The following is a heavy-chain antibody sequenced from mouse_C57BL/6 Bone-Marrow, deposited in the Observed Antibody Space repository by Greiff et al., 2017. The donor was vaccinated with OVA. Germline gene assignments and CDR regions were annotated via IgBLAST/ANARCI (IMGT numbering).Heavy chain of an antibody. Sequence: QVQLQQSGAELVRPGTSVKVSCKASGYAFTNYLIEWVKQRPGQGLEWIGVINPGSGGTNYNEKFKGKATLTADKSSSPAYMQLSSLTSEDSAVYFCARGGVFAYWGQGTLVTVSA. CDR2: INPGSGGT. V-gene: IGHV1-54*01. CDR3: ARGGVFAY. CDR1: GYAFTNYL. J-gene: IGHJ3*01.